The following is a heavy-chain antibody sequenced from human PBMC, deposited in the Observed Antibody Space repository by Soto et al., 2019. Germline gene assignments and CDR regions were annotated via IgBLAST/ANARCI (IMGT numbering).Heavy chain of an antibody. D-gene: IGHD3-10*01. CDR1: GYTLTELS. J-gene: IGHJ6*02. CDR2: FDPEDGET. CDR3: ATDRAYGSGNYYYYYYGMDV. Sequence: ASVKVSCKVSGYTLTELSMHWVRQAPGKGLEWMGGFDPEDGETIYAQKFQGRVTMTEDTSTDTAYMELSSLRSEDTAVYYCATDRAYGSGNYYYYYYGMDVWGQGTTVTVS. V-gene: IGHV1-24*01.